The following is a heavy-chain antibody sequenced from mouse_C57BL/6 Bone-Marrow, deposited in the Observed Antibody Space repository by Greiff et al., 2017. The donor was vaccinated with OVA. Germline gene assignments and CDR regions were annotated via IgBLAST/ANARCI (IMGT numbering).Heavy chain of an antibody. CDR3: ARSFYYYGSSPFAY. Sequence: QVQLKQSGPELVKPGASVKISCKASGYAFSSSWMNWVKQRPGKGLEWIGRIYPGDGDTNYNGKFKGKATLTADKSSSTAYMQLSSLTSEDSAVYFCARSFYYYGSSPFAYWGQGTLVTVSA. CDR2: IYPGDGDT. V-gene: IGHV1-82*01. CDR1: GYAFSSSW. J-gene: IGHJ3*01. D-gene: IGHD1-1*01.